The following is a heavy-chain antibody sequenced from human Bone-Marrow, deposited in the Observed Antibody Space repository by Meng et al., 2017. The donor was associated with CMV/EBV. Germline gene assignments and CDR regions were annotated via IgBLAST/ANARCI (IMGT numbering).Heavy chain of an antibody. CDR3: ARGGRGERDYYLEH. J-gene: IGHJ4*02. D-gene: IGHD3-16*01. CDR2: ISCDSGDR. V-gene: IGHV1-18*01. CDR1: GFTFTNFG. Sequence: ASVKVSCKTSGFTFTNFGIGWVRLVPGQGLEWMGWISCDSGDRRYAQKFQGRLTLTTDTARRTAYMVMGGLTSDDTAVYYCARGGRGERDYYLEHWGQGTLVTVSS.